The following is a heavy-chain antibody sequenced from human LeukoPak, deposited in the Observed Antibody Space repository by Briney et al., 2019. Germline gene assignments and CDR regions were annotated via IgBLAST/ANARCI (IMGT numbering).Heavy chain of an antibody. D-gene: IGHD6-19*01. V-gene: IGHV3-23*01. CDR1: GFTFSSYA. CDR3: AKWGGWYR. Sequence: GGSLRLSCAASGFTFSSYAMSWVRQAPGKGLEWVSAISGSGGSTYYADSVKGRVTISRDTSRNTLYLLTNRPRSEDRAVYYCAKWGGWYRWGQGTLVTVSS. CDR2: ISGSGGST. J-gene: IGHJ5*02.